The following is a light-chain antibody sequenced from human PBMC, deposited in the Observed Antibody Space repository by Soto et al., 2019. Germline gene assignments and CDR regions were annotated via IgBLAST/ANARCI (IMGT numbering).Light chain of an antibody. Sequence: IQISQSPSSLSASVGDRVTITCRASQNIDKYLNWYQQRPGRAPKLLIYAASFLQDGVPSRFSGSGSGTHFSLAISGLQPEDFATYYCQQSYSSPPLTFGAGTKVDI. CDR3: QQSYSSPPLT. J-gene: IGKJ4*01. V-gene: IGKV1-39*01. CDR2: AAS. CDR1: QNIDKY.